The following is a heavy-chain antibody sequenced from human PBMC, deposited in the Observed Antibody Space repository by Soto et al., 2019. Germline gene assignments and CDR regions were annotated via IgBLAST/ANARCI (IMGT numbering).Heavy chain of an antibody. J-gene: IGHJ6*02. CDR2: ISWNSGTI. CDR3: AKDMRGGSSSSRYYYGLDV. CDR1: GFTFDDYA. D-gene: IGHD6-13*01. Sequence: EVQLVESGGGLVQPGRSLRLSCAASGFTFDDYAMQWVRQAPGKGLEWVSGISWNSGTIVYADSVKGRFTISRDNAKNSLYLQMNSLRGEDTALYYCAKDMRGGSSSSRYYYGLDVWGQGTTVTVSS. V-gene: IGHV3-9*01.